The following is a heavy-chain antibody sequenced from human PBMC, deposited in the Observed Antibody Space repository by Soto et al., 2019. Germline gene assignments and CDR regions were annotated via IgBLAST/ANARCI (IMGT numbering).Heavy chain of an antibody. D-gene: IGHD3-22*01. CDR2: IIPILGIA. Sequence: SVKVSCKAAGGTFSSYTISWVRQAPGQGLEWMGTIIPILGIANYAQKFQGRVTITADESTSTAYMELSSLRSEDTAVYYCASRPGPDSSGYWEYFDYWGQGTLVTVSS. J-gene: IGHJ4*02. CDR3: ASRPGPDSSGYWEYFDY. CDR1: GGTFSSYT. V-gene: IGHV1-69*02.